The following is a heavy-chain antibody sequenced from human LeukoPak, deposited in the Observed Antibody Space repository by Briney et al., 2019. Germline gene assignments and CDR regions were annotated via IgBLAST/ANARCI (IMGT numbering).Heavy chain of an antibody. Sequence: ASVRVSCKASGYTFTGYYMHWVRQAPGQGLEWMGWINPNSGGTNFAQKFQGRITMTRDTSISTAYMELSRLISDDTAVYYCARVPSSGWLGYWGQGTLVTVSS. CDR3: ARVPSSGWLGY. D-gene: IGHD6-19*01. V-gene: IGHV1-2*02. CDR1: GYTFTGYY. J-gene: IGHJ4*02. CDR2: INPNSGGT.